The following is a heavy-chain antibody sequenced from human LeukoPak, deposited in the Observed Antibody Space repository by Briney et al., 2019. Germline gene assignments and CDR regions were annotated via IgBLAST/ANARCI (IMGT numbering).Heavy chain of an antibody. Sequence: GASVKVSCKASGFTFTGYYIHWVRQAPGQGLEWMGWINPNSGGTNYAQKFQGRVTMTRDTSISTAYMELSRLRSDDTAVYYCARELYSSSSLDVWGQGTTATVSS. CDR3: ARELYSSSSLDV. CDR2: INPNSGGT. V-gene: IGHV1-2*02. D-gene: IGHD6-6*01. CDR1: GFTFTGYY. J-gene: IGHJ6*02.